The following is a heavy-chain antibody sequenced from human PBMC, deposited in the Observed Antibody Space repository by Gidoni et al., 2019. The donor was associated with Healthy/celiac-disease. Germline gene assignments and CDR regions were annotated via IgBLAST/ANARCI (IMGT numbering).Heavy chain of an antibody. CDR3: ARDSVFWSGEVDL. Sequence: EVQVVESGGRLVQPGRSLRLSCAASGFTFSSYSMTWVRQAPGKGLEWVSDISSSSSTIYYADSGKGRFTISRDNAKNSLYLQMNSLRDEDTAVYYCARDSVFWSGEVDLWGRGTLVTVSS. V-gene: IGHV3-48*02. D-gene: IGHD3-16*01. J-gene: IGHJ2*01. CDR1: GFTFSSYS. CDR2: ISSSSSTI.